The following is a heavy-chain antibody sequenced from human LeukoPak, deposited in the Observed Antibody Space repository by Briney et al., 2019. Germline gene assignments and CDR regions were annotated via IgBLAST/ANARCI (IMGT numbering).Heavy chain of an antibody. CDR2: IYSGGSK. V-gene: IGHV3-53*01. CDR3: ARDPMYSGKSIDI. CDR1: GLSVTTNY. D-gene: IGHD1-26*01. Sequence: GGSLRLSCAVSGLSVTTNYITWVRQAPRKGLEWVSIIYSGGSKYYADSVKGRFTISRDTSKNTVYLQMSSLTAEDTAVYYCARDPMYSGKSIDIWGQGTMVIVSS. J-gene: IGHJ3*02.